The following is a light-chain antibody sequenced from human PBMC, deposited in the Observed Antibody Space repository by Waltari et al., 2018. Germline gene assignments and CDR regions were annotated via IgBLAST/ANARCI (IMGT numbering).Light chain of an antibody. Sequence: EIVMTQSQATLSVSHGERATLYCRASQRVSRNSARYQRKPGQSPRLLIYGAPTRATGLPARFRGSGSGTEFTPTISSMQSADFAVYSCQQYNNWPLTFGGGNKVVIK. CDR2: GAP. J-gene: IGKJ4*01. CDR3: QQYNNWPLT. CDR1: QRVSRN. V-gene: IGKV3-15*01.